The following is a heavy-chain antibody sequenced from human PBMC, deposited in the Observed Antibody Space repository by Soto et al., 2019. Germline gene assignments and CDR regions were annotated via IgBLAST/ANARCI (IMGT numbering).Heavy chain of an antibody. Sequence: QVQLVQSGAEVKKPGSSVKVSCKASGGTFSSYAISWVRQAPGQGLEWMGGIIPIFGTANYAQKFQGRVTITADESTSTDYMELSSLRSEDTAVYYCATSEPYDSSGYYSNYYYYYGMDVWGQGTTVTVSS. J-gene: IGHJ6*02. CDR1: GGTFSSYA. CDR2: IIPIFGTA. V-gene: IGHV1-69*01. CDR3: ATSEPYDSSGYYSNYYYYYGMDV. D-gene: IGHD3-22*01.